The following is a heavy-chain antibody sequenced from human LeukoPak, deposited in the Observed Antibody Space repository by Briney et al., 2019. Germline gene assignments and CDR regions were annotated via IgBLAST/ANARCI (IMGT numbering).Heavy chain of an antibody. CDR3: AKASKGYCSSTSCPTFDY. V-gene: IGHV3-30*02. J-gene: IGHJ4*02. CDR2: IRYDGSNK. D-gene: IGHD2-2*01. CDR1: GFTFSSYG. Sequence: PGGSLRLSCAASGFTFSSYGMHWVRQAPGKGLEWVAFIRYDGSNKYYADSVKGRFTISRDNSKNTLYLQMNSLRAEDTAVYYCAKASKGYCSSTSCPTFDYWGQGTLVTVSS.